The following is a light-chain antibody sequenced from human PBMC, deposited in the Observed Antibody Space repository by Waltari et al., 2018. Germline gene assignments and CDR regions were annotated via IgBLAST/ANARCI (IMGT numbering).Light chain of an antibody. CDR2: DSS. CDR3: QHRTNWVPGMYT. Sequence: EIVLTQSPATLPFSPGESATLSCRASQSGSGSLAWYQQKPGQPPRLLIYDSSNRATGIPARFSGSGSGTDFTLTISSLTPEDFAVYFCQHRTNWVPGMYTFGQGTKLEIK. J-gene: IGKJ2*01. CDR1: QSGSGS. V-gene: IGKV3-11*01.